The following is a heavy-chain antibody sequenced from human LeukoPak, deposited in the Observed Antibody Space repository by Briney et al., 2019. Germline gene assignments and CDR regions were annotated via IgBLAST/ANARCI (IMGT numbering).Heavy chain of an antibody. CDR3: ARGSGGTSPYSGSWYVDY. Sequence: SETLSLTCAVYGGSFSGYYWSWIRQPPGKGLEWIGEINHSGSTNYNPFLKSRVTISVDTSKNQFSLKLSSVTAADTAVYYCARGSGGTSPYSGSWYVDYWGQGTLVTVSS. J-gene: IGHJ4*02. D-gene: IGHD6-13*01. CDR1: GGSFSGYY. V-gene: IGHV4-34*01. CDR2: INHSGST.